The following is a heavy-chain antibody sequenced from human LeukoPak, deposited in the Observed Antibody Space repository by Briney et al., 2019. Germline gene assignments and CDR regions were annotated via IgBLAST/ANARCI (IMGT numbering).Heavy chain of an antibody. D-gene: IGHD1-14*01. V-gene: IGHV4-39*01. CDR2: TYYSGST. Sequence: SETLSLTCTVSGGSISSSSYYWGWIRQPPGKGLEWIGSTYYSGSTNYNPSLKSRVTISVDTSKNQFSLKLSSVTAADTALYYCARSGYFFDYWGQGTLVTVSS. CDR3: ARSGYFFDY. CDR1: GGSISSSSYY. J-gene: IGHJ4*02.